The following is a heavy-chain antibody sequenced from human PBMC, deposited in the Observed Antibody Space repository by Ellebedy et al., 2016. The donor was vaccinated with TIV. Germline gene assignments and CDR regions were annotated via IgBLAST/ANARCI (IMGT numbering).Heavy chain of an antibody. J-gene: IGHJ4*02. V-gene: IGHV4-61*01. CDR2: IYYSGST. D-gene: IGHD3-9*01. CDR1: GGSVSSGSYY. CDR3: AIDFHDIWWGDDY. Sequence: GSLRLXCTVSGGSVSSGSYYWSWIRQPPGKGLEWIGYIYYSGSTNYNPSLKSRVTISVDTSKNQFSLKLSSVTAADTAVYYCAIDFHDIWWGDDYWGQGTLVTVSS.